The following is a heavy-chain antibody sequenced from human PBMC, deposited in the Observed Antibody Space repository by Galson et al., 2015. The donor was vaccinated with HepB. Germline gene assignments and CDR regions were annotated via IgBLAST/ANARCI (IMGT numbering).Heavy chain of an antibody. V-gene: IGHV4-34*01. J-gene: IGHJ6*02. CDR1: GGPFIDYW. CDR2: VDHSGST. Sequence: ETLSLTCAVYGGPFIDYWWTWVRQSPLKGLEWIGAVDHSGSTNYNPSLKSRVTMSVDTTKKEVYLKVISVTAADTGLYFCARAAPPYYFYGMDVWGQGTTVIVSS. CDR3: ARAAPPYYFYGMDV.